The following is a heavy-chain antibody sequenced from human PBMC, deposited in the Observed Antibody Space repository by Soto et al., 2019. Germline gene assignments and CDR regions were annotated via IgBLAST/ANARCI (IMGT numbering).Heavy chain of an antibody. CDR1: RGTFGNYA. Sequence: QVQLVQSGAEVKKPGSSVKVSCKASRGTFGNYAISWVRQAPGQGLEWVGKAIPVFGIANYAQKFEGRVTITADRFTNTAYTELSSLRSEDTALYYCVRVAVPGIYGEDVWGQGTTVTVSS. V-gene: IGHV1-69*09. J-gene: IGHJ6*02. D-gene: IGHD3-10*01. CDR2: AIPVFGIA. CDR3: VRVAVPGIYGEDV.